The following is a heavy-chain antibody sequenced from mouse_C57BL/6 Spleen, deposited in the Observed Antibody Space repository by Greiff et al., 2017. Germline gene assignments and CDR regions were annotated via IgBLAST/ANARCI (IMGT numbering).Heavy chain of an antibody. CDR1: GFSLSTSGMG. Sequence: QVTLKESGPGILQSSQTLSLTCSFSGFSLSTSGMGVSWIRQPSGKGLEWLAHIYWDDDKRYNPSLKSRLTISKDTSRNQVFLKITSVDTADTATYYCARSMDYGSSPDYWDQGTTLTVSS. CDR3: ARSMDYGSSPDY. J-gene: IGHJ2*01. CDR2: IYWDDDK. V-gene: IGHV8-12*01. D-gene: IGHD1-1*01.